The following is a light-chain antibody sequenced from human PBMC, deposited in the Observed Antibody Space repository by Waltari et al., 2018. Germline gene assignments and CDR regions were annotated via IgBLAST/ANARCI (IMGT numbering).Light chain of an antibody. Sequence: DVVMTQSPLSLPVTLGQPASISCRSSESLVHSDGNTFLYWFHQRPGQSPRRLIYKGSKRDSGVPDRFSGSGSGTDFTLKISRVEAEDVGVYYCMQGTHWPFTFGPGTRVDIK. CDR1: ESLVHSDGNTF. CDR3: MQGTHWPFT. CDR2: KGS. J-gene: IGKJ3*01. V-gene: IGKV2-30*02.